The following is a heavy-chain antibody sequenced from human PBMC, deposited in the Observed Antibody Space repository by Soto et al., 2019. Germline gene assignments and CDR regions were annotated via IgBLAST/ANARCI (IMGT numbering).Heavy chain of an antibody. CDR2: ISAKNGDT. J-gene: IGHJ4*02. CDR3: ERDPPETPSDY. CDR1: GYTFTDYG. V-gene: IGHV1-18*01. Sequence: QVQLVQSGADVKKPGASVRVSCKASGYTFTDYGITWVRQAPGQGLEWMGWISAKNGDTNLAQKFRGRVTLTTDTSTGTAYMDLRSLTTDDTAVYYCERDPPETPSDYWGQGTLVTVSS.